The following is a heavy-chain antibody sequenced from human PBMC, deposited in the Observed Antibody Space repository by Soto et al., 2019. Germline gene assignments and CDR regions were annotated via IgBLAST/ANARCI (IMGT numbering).Heavy chain of an antibody. V-gene: IGHV3-11*06. CDR1: GFTFSDYS. CDR3: ARGGNYNLDY. J-gene: IGHJ4*02. CDR2: ISSSSTYT. D-gene: IGHD4-4*01. Sequence: QVQLVESGGGLVKPGGSLRLSCAASGFTFSDYSMAWLRQAPGKGLEWVSYISSSSTYTTYADSVKGRFTISRDNTKNSLYLQMNSLRAEDTAVYYCARGGNYNLDYWGQGILVTVSS.